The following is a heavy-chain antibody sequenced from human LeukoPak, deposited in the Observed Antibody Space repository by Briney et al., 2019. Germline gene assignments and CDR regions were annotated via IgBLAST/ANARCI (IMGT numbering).Heavy chain of an antibody. D-gene: IGHD2-15*01. Sequence: ASVKVSCKASGFTFTGYYMHWVRQAPGQRLEWMGWINLNSGATIYAQRFQGRVTMTRDTSITTAYMELSSLKSDDTAFYYCARDPYCSGDTCYSPYDYWGQGTPVTVSS. CDR2: INLNSGAT. CDR1: GFTFTGYY. CDR3: ARDPYCSGDTCYSPYDY. J-gene: IGHJ4*02. V-gene: IGHV1-2*02.